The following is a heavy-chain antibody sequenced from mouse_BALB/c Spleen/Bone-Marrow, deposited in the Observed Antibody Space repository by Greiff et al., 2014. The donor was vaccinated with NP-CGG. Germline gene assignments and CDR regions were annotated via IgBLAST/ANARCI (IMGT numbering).Heavy chain of an antibody. J-gene: IGHJ4*01. V-gene: IGHV1-67*01. CDR2: ISPYSGNT. CDR3: ARYGYGSSYYAMDY. Sequence: ISPYSGNTNYNQKFKGKATMTVDKSSSTAYMELXXXTSEDSAIYYCARYGYGSSYYAMDYWGRGTSVTV. D-gene: IGHD1-1*01.